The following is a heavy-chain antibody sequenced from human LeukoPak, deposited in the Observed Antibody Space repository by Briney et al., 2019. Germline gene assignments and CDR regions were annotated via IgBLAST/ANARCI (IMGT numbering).Heavy chain of an antibody. CDR3: AKVRIVVVPAANSQMPDKDY. D-gene: IGHD2-2*01. Sequence: PGGSLRLSCAASGFTVSSNYMSWVRQAPGKGLEWVSAISGSGGSTYYADSVKGRFTISRDNSKNTLYLQMNSLRAEDTAVYYCAKVRIVVVPAANSQMPDKDYWGQGTLVTVSS. CDR2: ISGSGGST. J-gene: IGHJ4*02. V-gene: IGHV3-23*01. CDR1: GFTVSSNY.